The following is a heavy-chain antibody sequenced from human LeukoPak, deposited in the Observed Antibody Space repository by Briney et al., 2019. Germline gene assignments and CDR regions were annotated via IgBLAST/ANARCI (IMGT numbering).Heavy chain of an antibody. CDR2: IYSGGST. CDR1: GFTVSSNY. Sequence: GGSLRLSCAASGFTVSSNYMSWVRQAPGKGLEWDSVIYSGGSTYYADSVKGRFTISRDNSKNTLYLQMNSLRAEDTAVYYCAREYGSGSYYLWFDYWGQGTLVTVSS. V-gene: IGHV3-66*02. CDR3: AREYGSGSYYLWFDY. J-gene: IGHJ4*02. D-gene: IGHD3-10*01.